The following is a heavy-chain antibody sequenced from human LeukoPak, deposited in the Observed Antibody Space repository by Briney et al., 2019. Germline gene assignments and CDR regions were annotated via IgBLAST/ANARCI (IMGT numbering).Heavy chain of an antibody. CDR1: GDSVSSNSAA. D-gene: IGHD7-27*01. CDR2: TYYRSKWST. CDR3: ARLENWAFDF. J-gene: IGHJ4*02. Sequence: KSSQTLSLTCAISGDSVSSNSAACNWIRQSPSRGLEWLGRTYYRSKWSTDYAVSVKSRITVNPDTSKNQFSLQLNSVTPEDTAVYYCARLENWAFDFWGQGTLITVSS. V-gene: IGHV6-1*01.